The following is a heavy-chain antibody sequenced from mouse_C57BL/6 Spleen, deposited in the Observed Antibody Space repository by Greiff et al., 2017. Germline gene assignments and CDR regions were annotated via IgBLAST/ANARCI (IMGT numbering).Heavy chain of an antibody. V-gene: IGHV1-72*01. CDR3: ARERDPYYFDY. CDR1: GYTFTSYW. Sequence: QVQLQQPGAELVKPGASVKLSCKASGYTFTSYWMHWVKQRPGRGLEWSGRIAPNSGGTEYNEKFKSKATLTVDKPSSTAYMQLSSLTSEDAAVYYCARERDPYYFDYWGQGTTLTVSS. J-gene: IGHJ2*01. CDR2: IAPNSGGT.